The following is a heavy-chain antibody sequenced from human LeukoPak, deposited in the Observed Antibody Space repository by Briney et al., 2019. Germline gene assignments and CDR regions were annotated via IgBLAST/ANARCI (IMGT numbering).Heavy chain of an antibody. D-gene: IGHD6-19*01. CDR1: GFTFTSHA. J-gene: IGHJ4*02. CDR3: AKRRWLGGIAMADPFDY. V-gene: IGHV3-23*01. CDR2: ISDSGGST. Sequence: GGSLRLSCSASGFTFTSHAMSWVRQGPGKGLEWVSVISDSGGSTYYADSAKGRFTISRDNSKNTLYLQMNSLRADDTAIYYCAKRRWLGGIAMADPFDYWGQGTLVTVSS.